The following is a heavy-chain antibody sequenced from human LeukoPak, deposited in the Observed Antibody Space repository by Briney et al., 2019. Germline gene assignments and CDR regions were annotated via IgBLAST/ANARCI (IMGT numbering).Heavy chain of an antibody. CDR3: ARWLLGATRAFDM. CDR2: IHYTGST. D-gene: IGHD1-26*01. CDR1: GGSINNYY. J-gene: IGHJ3*02. Sequence: SETLSLTCTVSGGSINNYYWSWIRQPPGKGLEWIGYIHYTGSTNYNASLKSRVTISVDTSKNQFSLRLTSVTAADTAIYYCARWLLGATRAFDMWGQGTMVIVSS. V-gene: IGHV4-59*01.